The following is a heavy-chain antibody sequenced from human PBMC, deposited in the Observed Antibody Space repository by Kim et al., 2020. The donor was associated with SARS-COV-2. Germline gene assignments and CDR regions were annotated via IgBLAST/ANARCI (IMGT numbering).Heavy chain of an antibody. J-gene: IGHJ4*01. CDR2: ISPYSGAT. V-gene: IGHV1-2*06. CDR3: ARDPQDGGASHCDSRSYTHLDY. D-gene: IGHD3-22*01. CDR1: GYTFTDFY. Sequence: ASVKVSCTASGYTFTDFYLHWVRLAPGLGPEWMGRISPYSGATVYSQKFQGRVTLTSDTSSNTTYMELTSLRSDDTAVYYCARDPQDGGASHCDSRSYTHLDYWGHGTLVTVSS.